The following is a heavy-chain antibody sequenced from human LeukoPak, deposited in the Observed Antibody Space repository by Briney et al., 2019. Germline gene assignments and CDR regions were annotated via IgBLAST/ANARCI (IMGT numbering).Heavy chain of an antibody. CDR1: CVSIRSDTYY. J-gene: IGHJ6*03. CDR2: YHNGNS. D-gene: IGHD6-25*01. Sequence: SETLSLTCIVSCVSIRSDTYYWGWIRQPPGKGLEWIGNYHNGNSYYNPSLKSRVTISEDTSGNQFSLRVTSVTAADTAVYYCARLWDSTGLYFYYYMDVWGEGTTVTVPS. V-gene: IGHV4-39*01. CDR3: ARLWDSTGLYFYYYMDV.